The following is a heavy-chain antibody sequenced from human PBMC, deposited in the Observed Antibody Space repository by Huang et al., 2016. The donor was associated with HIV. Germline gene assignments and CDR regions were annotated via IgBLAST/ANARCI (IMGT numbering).Heavy chain of an antibody. CDR3: AREIMISFGGPFDS. CDR1: GGSFSGYF. Sequence: QVQLEQWGAGLLKPSETLSLTCAVYGGSFSGYFWNWIRQSPGKGLEWIGQINHAGVTDYNPSLKSRATISVDTSKNQFSLKWTSVTAADTAIYYCAREIMISFGGPFDSWGHGNLVTVSS. J-gene: IGHJ5*01. D-gene: IGHD3-16*01. CDR2: INHAGVT. V-gene: IGHV4-34*02.